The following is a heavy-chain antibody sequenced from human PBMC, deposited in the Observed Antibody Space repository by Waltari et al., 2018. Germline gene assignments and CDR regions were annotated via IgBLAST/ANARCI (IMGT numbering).Heavy chain of an antibody. Sequence: QVQLQQWGAGLLKPSETLSLTCAVYGGSFSGYYWSWIRQPPGKGLEWIGEINHSGSTNYHPSLKSRVTIAVDTSKNQFSLKLSSVTAADTAVYYCARLVLLQSGDYWGQGTLVTVSS. CDR3: ARLVLLQSGDY. J-gene: IGHJ4*02. D-gene: IGHD3-10*01. V-gene: IGHV4-34*01. CDR2: INHSGST. CDR1: GGSFSGYY.